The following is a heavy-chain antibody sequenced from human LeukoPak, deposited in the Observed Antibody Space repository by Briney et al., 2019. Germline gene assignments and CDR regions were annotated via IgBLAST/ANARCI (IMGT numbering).Heavy chain of an antibody. V-gene: IGHV4-34*01. J-gene: IGHJ4*02. CDR1: GGSFSGYY. CDR2: INHSGST. Sequence: SETLSLTCAVYGGSFSGYYWSWIRQPPGKGLEWIGEINHSGSTNYNPSLKSRVTISVDTSKNQFSLKLSSVTAADTAVYYCARGYTWTRVVDYWGQGTLVTVSS. D-gene: IGHD1-1*01. CDR3: ARGYTWTRVVDY.